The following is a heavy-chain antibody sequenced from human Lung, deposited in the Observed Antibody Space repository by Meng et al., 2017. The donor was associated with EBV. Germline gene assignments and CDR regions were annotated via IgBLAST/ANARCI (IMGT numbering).Heavy chain of an antibody. Sequence: QVRLQESGPGLVKPSGTLSLPCAVSGGSISSGGYYWSWIRQPPGKGLEWIGYIYYTGNTFYNPSLKSRVTISMDKSKNQFSLRLSSVTAADTAVYYCAATVNDGYFDYWGQGTLVTVSS. CDR2: IYYTGNT. V-gene: IGHV4-31*04. CDR1: GGSISSGGYY. CDR3: AATVNDGYFDY. J-gene: IGHJ4*02. D-gene: IGHD4-11*01.